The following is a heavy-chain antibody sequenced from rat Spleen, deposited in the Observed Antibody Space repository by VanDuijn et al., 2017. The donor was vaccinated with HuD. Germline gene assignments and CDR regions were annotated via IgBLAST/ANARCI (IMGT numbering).Heavy chain of an antibody. J-gene: IGHJ4*01. CDR2: ISNDDRHA. Sequence: EVRLVESGGGLVRPGRSLRLSCAASGFTFSDYNMAWVRQAPKKGLEWVTIISNDDRHAYYRDSVKGRFTISRDNAKSTLYLQMDSLRSEDTATYYCTTANSGYGMDAWGQGASVTVSS. D-gene: IGHD4-3*01. V-gene: IGHV5-7*01. CDR3: TTANSGYGMDA. CDR1: GFTFSDYN.